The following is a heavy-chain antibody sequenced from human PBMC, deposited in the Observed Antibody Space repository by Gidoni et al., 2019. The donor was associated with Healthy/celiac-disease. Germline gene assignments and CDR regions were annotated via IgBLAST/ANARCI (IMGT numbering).Heavy chain of an antibody. J-gene: IGHJ4*02. CDR2: IYYSGST. CDR3: ARYCSSTSCSYFDY. Sequence: QVHLQESGPGLVKPSQTLSLTCTVPGGSISSGDYYWSWIRQPPGKGLEWIGYIYYSGSTYSNPSLKSRVTISVDTPKNQFSLKLSSVTAADTAVYYCARYCSSTSCSYFDYWGQGTLVTVSS. D-gene: IGHD2-2*01. V-gene: IGHV4-30-4*01. CDR1: GGSISSGDYY.